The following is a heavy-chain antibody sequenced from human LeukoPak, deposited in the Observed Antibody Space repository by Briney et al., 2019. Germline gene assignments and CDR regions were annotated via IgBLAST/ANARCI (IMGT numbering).Heavy chain of an antibody. CDR2: IWYDGSNK. V-gene: IGHV3-33*06. Sequence: GRSLRLSCAASGFTFSSYGMHWVRQAPGKGLEWVAVIWYDGSNKYYADSVKGRFTISRDNSKNTLYLQMNSLRAEDTAVYYCAKTSGVHDSSGYYFDYWGQGTLVTVSS. J-gene: IGHJ4*02. CDR3: AKTSGVHDSSGYYFDY. D-gene: IGHD3-22*01. CDR1: GFTFSSYG.